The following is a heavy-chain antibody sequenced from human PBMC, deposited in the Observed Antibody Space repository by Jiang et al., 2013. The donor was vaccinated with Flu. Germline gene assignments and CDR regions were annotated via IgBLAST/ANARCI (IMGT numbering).Heavy chain of an antibody. Sequence: GPGLVKPSETLSLTRIVSGGSISRYYWSWIRQPPGKGLEWIGNIYHGGSTNYNPSLKSRVTMSVDTSKNQFSLKLTSVTAADTALYYCARQSYSTRWNTEFDLWGQGTQVTVSS. D-gene: IGHD6-13*01. V-gene: IGHV4-59*08. CDR1: GGSISRYY. CDR3: ARQSYSTRWNTEFDL. J-gene: IGHJ4*02. CDR2: IYHGGST.